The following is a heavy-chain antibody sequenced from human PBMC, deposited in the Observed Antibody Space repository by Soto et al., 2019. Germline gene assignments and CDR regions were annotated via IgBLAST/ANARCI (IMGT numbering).Heavy chain of an antibody. CDR3: AKDHKIVVVVAASFDY. Sequence: GGSLRLSCAASGFTFSSYAMSWVRQAPGKGLEWVSAISGSGGSIYYADSVKGRFTISRDNSKNTLYLQMNSLRAEDTAVYYCAKDHKIVVVVAASFDYWGQGTLVTVSS. J-gene: IGHJ4*02. V-gene: IGHV3-23*01. CDR1: GFTFSSYA. CDR2: ISGSGGSI. D-gene: IGHD2-15*01.